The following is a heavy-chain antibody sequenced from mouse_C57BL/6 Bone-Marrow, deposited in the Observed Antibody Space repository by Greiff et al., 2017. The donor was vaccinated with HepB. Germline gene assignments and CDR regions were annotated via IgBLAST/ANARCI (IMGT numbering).Heavy chain of an antibody. D-gene: IGHD2-3*01. CDR2: IYPRSGNT. Sequence: SGAELARPGASVKLSCKASGYTFTSYGISWVKQRTGQGLEWIGEIYPRSGNTYYNEKFKGKATLTADKSSSTAYMELRSLTSEDSAVYFCARSGDGYFDVWGTGTTVTVSS. J-gene: IGHJ1*03. V-gene: IGHV1-81*01. CDR1: GYTFTSYG. CDR3: ARSGDGYFDV.